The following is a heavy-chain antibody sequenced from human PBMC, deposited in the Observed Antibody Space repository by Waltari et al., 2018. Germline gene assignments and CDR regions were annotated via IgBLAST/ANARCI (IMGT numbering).Heavy chain of an antibody. CDR1: GYTFTGYY. CDR3: ARDDSSGYYDY. V-gene: IGHV1-2*06. J-gene: IGHJ4*02. Sequence: QVQLVQSGAEVKKPGASVKVSCKASGYTFTGYYMHWVRQAPGQGLEWMGRINPNRGGTNYAQKFQGRVTMARDTSISTAYMELSRLRSDDTAVYYCARDDSSGYYDYWGQGTLVTVSS. CDR2: INPNRGGT. D-gene: IGHD3-22*01.